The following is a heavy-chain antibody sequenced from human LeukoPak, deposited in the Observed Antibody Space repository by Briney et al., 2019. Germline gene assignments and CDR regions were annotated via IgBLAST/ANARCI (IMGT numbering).Heavy chain of an antibody. D-gene: IGHD6-19*01. CDR2: IYHSGST. J-gene: IGHJ4*02. CDR1: GYSISSGYY. V-gene: IGHV4-38-2*02. Sequence: SETLSLTCTVSGYSISSGYYWGWIRQPPGKGLEWIGSIYHSGSTYYNPSLKSRVTISVDTSKNQFSLKLSSVTAADTAVYYCARHPARSSSGWWGSYFDYWGQGTLVTVSS. CDR3: ARHPARSSSGWWGSYFDY.